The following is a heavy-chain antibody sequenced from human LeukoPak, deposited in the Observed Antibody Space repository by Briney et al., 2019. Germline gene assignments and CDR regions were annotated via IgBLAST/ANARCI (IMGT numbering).Heavy chain of an antibody. J-gene: IGHJ4*02. D-gene: IGHD3-22*01. V-gene: IGHV4-59*08. CDR1: GVSISSFY. CDR2: IYYSGST. Sequence: SETLSLTCTVSGVSISSFYWSWIRQPPGKGLEWIGYIYYSGSTNYNPSLKSRVTISVDTSKNQFSLKLSSVTAADTAVYYCARRAFSSGYYYFDYWGQGTLVTVSS. CDR3: ARRAFSSGYYYFDY.